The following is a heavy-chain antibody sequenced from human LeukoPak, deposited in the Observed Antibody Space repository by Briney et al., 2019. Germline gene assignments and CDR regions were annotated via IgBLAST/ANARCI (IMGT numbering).Heavy chain of an antibody. CDR1: GDTFSNYA. J-gene: IGHJ3*02. V-gene: IGHV1-69*05. Sequence: ASVKVSCKASGDTFSNYAISWVRQAPGQGLEWLGGIIPSFRTANYAQRFQGRVTITTDESTSTAYMQLSSLRSEDTAVYYCATSLYDSSGYYWDAFDIWGQGTMVTVSS. CDR3: ATSLYDSSGYYWDAFDI. CDR2: IIPSFRTA. D-gene: IGHD3-22*01.